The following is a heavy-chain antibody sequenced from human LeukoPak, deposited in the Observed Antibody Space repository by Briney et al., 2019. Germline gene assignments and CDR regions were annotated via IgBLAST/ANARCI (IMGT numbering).Heavy chain of an antibody. V-gene: IGHV3-48*03. D-gene: IGHD4-17*01. Sequence: GGSLRLSCAASGFTFSSYEMNWVRQAPGKGLEWVSCISSSGRTIYYADSVKGRFTISRDNAKNSLYLQMNSLRAEDRAVYYWARDPSAYGNGCFDPWGQGTLVTVSS. CDR3: ARDPSAYGNGCFDP. J-gene: IGHJ5*02. CDR2: ISSSGRTI. CDR1: GFTFSSYE.